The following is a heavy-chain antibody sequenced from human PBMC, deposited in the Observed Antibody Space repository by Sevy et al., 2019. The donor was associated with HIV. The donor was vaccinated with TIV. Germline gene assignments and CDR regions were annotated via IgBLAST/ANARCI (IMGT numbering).Heavy chain of an antibody. J-gene: IGHJ4*02. CDR1: GFTFSSYG. Sequence: GGSLRLSCAASGFTFSSYGMHWVRQAPGKGLEWVAVISYDGSNKYYADSVKGRFTISGDNSKNTLYLQMNSLRAEDTAVYYCAKAYYYDSSGYYQEYYFDYWGQGTLVTISS. CDR3: AKAYYYDSSGYYQEYYFDY. CDR2: ISYDGSNK. V-gene: IGHV3-30*18. D-gene: IGHD3-22*01.